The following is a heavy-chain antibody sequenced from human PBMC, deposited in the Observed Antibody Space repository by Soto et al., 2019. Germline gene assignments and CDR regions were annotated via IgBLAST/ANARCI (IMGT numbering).Heavy chain of an antibody. V-gene: IGHV3-73*02. D-gene: IGHD3-16*01. Sequence: EAQLVESGGGLVQPGGSTKLSCAASGFTFSGSAMHWVRQASGKGLEWVGGIRSKANSYATTYAASVKGRFTISRDDSKNTAYLQMNSLKTEDTAVYYCTRGGDGPQLWGQGTLVTVSS. CDR2: IRSKANSYAT. CDR3: TRGGDGPQL. J-gene: IGHJ4*02. CDR1: GFTFSGSA.